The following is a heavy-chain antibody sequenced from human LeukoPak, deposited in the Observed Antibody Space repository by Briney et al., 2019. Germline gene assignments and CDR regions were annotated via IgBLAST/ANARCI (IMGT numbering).Heavy chain of an antibody. CDR3: AKMYSSSWYYFDY. D-gene: IGHD6-13*01. V-gene: IGHV3-23*01. J-gene: IGHJ4*02. CDR2: VTDSGSRT. CDR1: GFIFNKYA. Sequence: GGSLRLSCAASGFIFNKYAMNRVRQAPGKGLEWVSLVTDSGSRTYCADSVKGRFTISRDNSKNTLYLQMNSLRAEDTAVYYCAKMYSSSWYYFDYWGQGTLVTVSS.